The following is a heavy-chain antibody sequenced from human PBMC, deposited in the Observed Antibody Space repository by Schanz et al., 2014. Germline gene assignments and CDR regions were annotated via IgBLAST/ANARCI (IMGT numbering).Heavy chain of an antibody. CDR3: ARVPRRVTTRGGGSRYYFDY. J-gene: IGHJ4*02. V-gene: IGHV3-7*01. Sequence: EVQLVESGGGLVQPGGSLRLSCAASGFTFSTYWMSWVRQAPGKGLEWVANIKQDESERSYVDSVKGRFTISRDNAKNSLYLQMNSLRAEDTAVYYCARVPRRVTTRGGGSRYYFDYWGQGTLVTVFS. D-gene: IGHD4-17*01. CDR1: GFTFSTYW. CDR2: IKQDESER.